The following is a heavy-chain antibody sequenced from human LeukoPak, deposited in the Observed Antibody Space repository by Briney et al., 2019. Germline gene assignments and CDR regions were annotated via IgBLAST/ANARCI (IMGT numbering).Heavy chain of an antibody. Sequence: GGSLRLSCAASGFTFTTFPMHWVRQPPGKGLEWVAVISYDGSNKYYADSVKGRFTISRDNSKNTLYLQMNSLRAEDTAVYYCAKSKSYWDYYYYGMDVWGQGTTVTVSS. CDR1: GFTFTTFP. V-gene: IGHV3-30*18. D-gene: IGHD1-26*01. CDR2: ISYDGSNK. CDR3: AKSKSYWDYYYYGMDV. J-gene: IGHJ6*02.